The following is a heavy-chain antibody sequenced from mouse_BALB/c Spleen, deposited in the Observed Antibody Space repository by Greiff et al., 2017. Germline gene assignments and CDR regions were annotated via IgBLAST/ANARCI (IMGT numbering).Heavy chain of an antibody. Sequence: VQLVESGPGLVQPSQSLSITCTVSGFSLTSYGVHWVRQSPGKGLEWLGVIWSGGSTDYNAAFISRLSISKDNSKSQVFFKMNSLQANDTAIYYCASPYYYGSSSAWFAYWGQGTLVTVSA. CDR2: IWSGGST. CDR1: GFSLTSYG. D-gene: IGHD1-1*01. V-gene: IGHV2-2*02. CDR3: ASPYYYGSSSAWFAY. J-gene: IGHJ3*01.